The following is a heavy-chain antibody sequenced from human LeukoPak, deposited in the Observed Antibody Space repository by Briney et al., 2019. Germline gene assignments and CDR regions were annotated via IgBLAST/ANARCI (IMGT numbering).Heavy chain of an antibody. D-gene: IGHD3-22*01. V-gene: IGHV3-23*01. CDR1: GFTFSSYA. CDR2: ISGSGGST. Sequence: GGSLRLSCAASGFTFSSYAMSWVRQAPGKGLGWVSAISGSGGSTYYADSVKGRFTISRDNSKNTLYLQMNSLRAEDTAVYYCAKIQGYDSSGYPNDYWGQGTLVTVSS. CDR3: AKIQGYDSSGYPNDY. J-gene: IGHJ4*02.